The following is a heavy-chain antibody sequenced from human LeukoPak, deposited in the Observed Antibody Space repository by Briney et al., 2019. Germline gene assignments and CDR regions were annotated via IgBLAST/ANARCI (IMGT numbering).Heavy chain of an antibody. CDR3: AREGESSAAFDI. D-gene: IGHD3-16*01. Sequence: SETLSLTCTVSGGSISSSSYYWGWIRQPPGKGLEWIGSIYYSGSTYYNPSLKSRVTISVDTSKNQFSLKLSSVTAADTAVYYCAREGESSAAFDIWGQGTMVTVSS. CDR1: GGSISSSSYY. J-gene: IGHJ3*02. V-gene: IGHV4-39*07. CDR2: IYYSGST.